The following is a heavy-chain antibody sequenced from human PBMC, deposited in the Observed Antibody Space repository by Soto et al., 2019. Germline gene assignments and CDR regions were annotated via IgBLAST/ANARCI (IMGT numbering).Heavy chain of an antibody. D-gene: IGHD2-21*02. CDR3: VHSRCGGDCLQSYSSHYYYGMDI. CDR2: IYWDGDR. Sequence: QITLKESGPTLVKPTQPLTLTCTFSGFSLSTGGMGVGWIRQPPGKALEWLALIYWDGDRRYSPSLMNRLTIAKDTSKNQVVLTMTNMDPVDTATYYCVHSRCGGDCLQSYSSHYYYGMDIWGQGTTVTVSS. J-gene: IGHJ6*02. V-gene: IGHV2-5*02. CDR1: GFSLSTGGMG.